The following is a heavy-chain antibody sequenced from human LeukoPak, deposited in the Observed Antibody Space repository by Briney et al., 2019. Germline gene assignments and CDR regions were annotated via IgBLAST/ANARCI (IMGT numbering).Heavy chain of an antibody. J-gene: IGHJ4*02. CDR1: GFTLSSYA. V-gene: IGHV3-23*01. CDR3: AKQRVGIVGATGY. CDR2: ISGSGGST. D-gene: IGHD1-26*01. Sequence: GGSLRLSCAASGFTLSSYAMSWVRQPPGKGLEWVSAISGSGGSTYYADSVKGRFTISRDNSKNTLYLQMNSLRAEDTAVYYCAKQRVGIVGATGYWGQGTLVTVSS.